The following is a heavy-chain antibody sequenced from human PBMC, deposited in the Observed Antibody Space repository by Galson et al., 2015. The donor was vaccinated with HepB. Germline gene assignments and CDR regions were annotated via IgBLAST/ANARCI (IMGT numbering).Heavy chain of an antibody. CDR2: IKQDGSEK. J-gene: IGHJ4*02. Sequence: SLRLSCAASGFTFSSYWMSWVRQAPGKGLEWVANIKQDGSEKYYVDSVKGRFTISRDNAKNSLYLQMNSLRAEDTAVYYCARGGESYQLRKNRYWGQGTLVTVSS. CDR1: GFTFSSYW. CDR3: ARGGESYQLRKNRY. D-gene: IGHD2-2*01. V-gene: IGHV3-7*03.